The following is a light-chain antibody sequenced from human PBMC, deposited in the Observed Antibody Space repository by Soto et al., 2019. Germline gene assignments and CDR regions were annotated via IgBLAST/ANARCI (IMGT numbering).Light chain of an antibody. CDR3: QQYNSYPTWT. J-gene: IGKJ1*01. V-gene: IGKV1-5*01. CDR1: QSISSW. Sequence: IQMAHTRSAVTPADEDCITITSRSSQSISSWLAWYQQKPGKAPKLLIYDASSLESGVPSRFSGSGSGTEFTLTISSLQPDAFATYYCQQYNSYPTWTFGQGTKVDIK. CDR2: DAS.